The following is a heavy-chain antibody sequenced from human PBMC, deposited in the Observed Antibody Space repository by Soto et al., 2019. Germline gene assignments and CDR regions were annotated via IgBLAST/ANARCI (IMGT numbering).Heavy chain of an antibody. CDR1: GGTFSSYA. CDR2: IIPIFGTA. CDR3: ASPLSRMIAVAGPRVVDYWYGMDV. D-gene: IGHD6-19*01. J-gene: IGHJ6*01. Sequence: GASVKVSCKAFGGTFSSYAISWVRQAPGQGLEWMGGIIPIFGTANYAQKFQGRVTITADKSTSASYMELSSLRSEDTAVYYCASPLSRMIAVAGPRVVDYWYGMDVWGQGGTVSAPQ. V-gene: IGHV1-69*06.